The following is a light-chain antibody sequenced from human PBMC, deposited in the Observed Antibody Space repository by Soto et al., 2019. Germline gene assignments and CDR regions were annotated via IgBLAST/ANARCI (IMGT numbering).Light chain of an antibody. V-gene: IGLV2-23*01. CDR2: EAS. CDR3: CSYAGSDTMI. CDR1: SSNVGRYNL. J-gene: IGLJ2*01. Sequence: QSALTQPASVSGSPGQSITISCTGTSSNVGRYNLVSWYQQHPGEAPKLMIYEASKRPSGVSNRFSGSKSGNTASLTISGLQAEDEADYYCCSYAGSDTMIFGGGTKLTVL.